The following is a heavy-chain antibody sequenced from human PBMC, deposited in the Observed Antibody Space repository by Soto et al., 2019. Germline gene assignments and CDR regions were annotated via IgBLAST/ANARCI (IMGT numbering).Heavy chain of an antibody. Sequence: GGSLRLSCAASGFTFSSYAMSWVRQAPGKGLEWVSAISGSGGSTYYADSVKGRFTISRDNSKKTLYLQMNSLRAEDTAIYYCAKARITMLRPYYMDVWGIGTTVTVSS. CDR2: ISGSGGST. CDR3: AKARITMLRPYYMDV. J-gene: IGHJ6*03. D-gene: IGHD3-10*01. CDR1: GFTFSSYA. V-gene: IGHV3-23*01.